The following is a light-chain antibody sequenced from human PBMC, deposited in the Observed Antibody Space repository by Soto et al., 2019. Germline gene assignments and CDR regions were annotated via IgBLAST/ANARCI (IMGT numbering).Light chain of an antibody. Sequence: DIQMTHSPSSLSASVLYIVTITFRSSQSISSYLNWYQQKPGKAPKLLIYAASRLQSGVPTRFSGSGAGTDFSLTISSLQPEDFATYYCQQSYSPPPITFGQGTRLEIK. J-gene: IGKJ5*01. CDR2: AAS. CDR1: QSISSY. V-gene: IGKV1-39*01. CDR3: QQSYSPPPIT.